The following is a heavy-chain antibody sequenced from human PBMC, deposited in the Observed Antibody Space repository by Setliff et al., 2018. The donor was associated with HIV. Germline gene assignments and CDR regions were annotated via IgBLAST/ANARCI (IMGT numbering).Heavy chain of an antibody. CDR3: ARHRDGGTYPLDY. J-gene: IGHJ4*02. CDR1: GGSFSGYS. D-gene: IGHD1-26*01. Sequence: SETLSLTCAVYGGSFSGYSWNWIRQSPGKGLEWIGEINHSGSTNYNPSLKSRVTISVDMSKNQFSLQLTSVTAADTAVYYCARHRDGGTYPLDYWGQGTLVTVSS. CDR2: INHSGST. V-gene: IGHV4-34*01.